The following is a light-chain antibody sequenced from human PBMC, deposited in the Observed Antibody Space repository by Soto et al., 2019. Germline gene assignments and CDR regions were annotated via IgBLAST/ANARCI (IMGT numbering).Light chain of an antibody. CDR1: QNVGNY. J-gene: IGKJ1*01. Sequence: EIVLTQSPDTLSLFPGERATLSCRASQNVGNYLAWYQEKPGQAPRLLISDSSNRATGIPARFSGSGSGTDFTLTISGLEPDDFALYFCQQYNNWPVWTFGQGTKVEIK. CDR2: DSS. CDR3: QQYNNWPVWT. V-gene: IGKV3-11*01.